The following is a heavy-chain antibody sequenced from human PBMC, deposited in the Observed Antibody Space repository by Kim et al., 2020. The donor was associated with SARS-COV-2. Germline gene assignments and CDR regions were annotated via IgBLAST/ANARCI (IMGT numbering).Heavy chain of an antibody. V-gene: IGHV4-34*01. J-gene: IGHJ4*02. D-gene: IGHD3-22*01. Sequence: TPSLKSRVTISVDKSKNQFSLKLSAVTAADTAVYYCARGKYYDSSGYYSRWGQGTLVTVSS. CDR3: ARGKYYDSSGYYSR.